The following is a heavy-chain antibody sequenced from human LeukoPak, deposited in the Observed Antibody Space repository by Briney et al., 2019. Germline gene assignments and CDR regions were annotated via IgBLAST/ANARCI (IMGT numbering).Heavy chain of an antibody. CDR2: INPNSGGT. V-gene: IGHV1-2*02. Sequence: ASVKVSCKASGYTFTGYYMHWVRQAPGQGLEWMGWINPNSGGTNYAQKFQGRVTMTRDTSISTAYMELSRLRSDDTAVYYCATDKYYFWSGYSNWFDPWGQGTLVTVSS. CDR3: ATDKYYFWSGYSNWFDP. D-gene: IGHD3-3*01. CDR1: GYTFTGYY. J-gene: IGHJ5*02.